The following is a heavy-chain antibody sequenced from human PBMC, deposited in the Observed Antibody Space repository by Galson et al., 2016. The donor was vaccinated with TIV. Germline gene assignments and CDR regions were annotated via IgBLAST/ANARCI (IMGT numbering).Heavy chain of an antibody. V-gene: IGHV7-4-1*02. CDR3: ASPPAYCSSSSCYYSFEY. Sequence: SCKASEYTFTNYVMNWVRQAPGQGLEWMGWINTNTGNPTYAQGFTGRFVYSLDTSVSTAYLQISSLKAEETAVYYCASPPAYCSSSSCYYSFEYWGQGTLVTVAS. CDR1: EYTFTNYV. D-gene: IGHD2-2*01. J-gene: IGHJ4*02. CDR2: INTNTGNP.